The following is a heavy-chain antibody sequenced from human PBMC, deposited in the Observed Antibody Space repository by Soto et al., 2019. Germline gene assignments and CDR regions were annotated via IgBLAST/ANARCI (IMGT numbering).Heavy chain of an antibody. Sequence: GGSLRLSCATSGFPFNDYYMTWIRQAPGKGLEWLSHISPKSTFRNYADSVKGRLTISRDNTESALFLQMNSLGVDDTAVYSCVRGGGGGLFEHWGQGVLVTVSS. CDR3: VRGGGGGLFEH. CDR1: GFPFNDYY. CDR2: ISPKSTFR. J-gene: IGHJ4*02. D-gene: IGHD2-21*01. V-gene: IGHV3-11*06.